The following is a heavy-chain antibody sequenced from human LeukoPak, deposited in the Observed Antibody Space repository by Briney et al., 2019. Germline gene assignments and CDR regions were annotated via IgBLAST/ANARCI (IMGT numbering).Heavy chain of an antibody. Sequence: SETLSLTCTVSGGSISSYYWSWIRQPPGKGLEWIGYIYYSGSTNYNPSLKSRATISVDTSKNQFSLKLSSVTAADTAVYYCARGALAAAGKYYYMDVWGKGTTVTVSS. D-gene: IGHD6-13*01. CDR1: GGSISSYY. CDR3: ARGALAAAGKYYYMDV. J-gene: IGHJ6*03. CDR2: IYYSGST. V-gene: IGHV4-59*12.